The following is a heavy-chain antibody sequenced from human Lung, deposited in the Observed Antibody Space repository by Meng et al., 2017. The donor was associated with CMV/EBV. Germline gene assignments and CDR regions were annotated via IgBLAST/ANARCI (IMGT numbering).Heavy chain of an antibody. CDR2: INHSGST. Sequence: CDVYGGSCSGYYWSWIRQPPGKGLEWIGEINHSGSTNYNPSLKSRVTISVDTSKNQFSLKLSSVTAADTAVYYCASGYSSIRGFDYWGQGTLVTVSS. CDR1: GGSCSGYY. CDR3: ASGYSSIRGFDY. D-gene: IGHD6-13*01. V-gene: IGHV4-34*01. J-gene: IGHJ4*02.